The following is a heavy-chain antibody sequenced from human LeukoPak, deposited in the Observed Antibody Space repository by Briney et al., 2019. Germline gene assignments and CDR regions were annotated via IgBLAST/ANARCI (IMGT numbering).Heavy chain of an antibody. CDR1: GYTFTSYG. CDR2: ISAYNGIT. CDR3: ARGVYSSSSYYFDY. D-gene: IGHD6-6*01. V-gene: IGHV1-18*01. J-gene: IGHJ4*02. Sequence: ASVKVSCKASGYTFTSYGISWVRQAPGQGLEWMGWISAYNGITNYAQKLQGRVTMTRNTSISTAYMELSSLRSEDTAVYYCARGVYSSSSYYFDYWGQGTLVTVSS.